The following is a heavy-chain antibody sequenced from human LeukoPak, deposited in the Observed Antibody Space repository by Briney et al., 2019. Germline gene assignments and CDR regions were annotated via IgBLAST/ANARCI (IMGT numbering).Heavy chain of an antibody. J-gene: IGHJ6*04. CDR3: ARHPDVISMV. CDR2: INHSGST. Sequence: PSETLSLTCAVYGGSFSGYYWSWIRQPPGKGLEWIGEINHSGSTNYNPSRKSRLTRSEDTSKNHSSPKLSDVTTADTAVYYCARHPDVISMVWGKGTTVTISS. V-gene: IGHV4-34*01. D-gene: IGHD3-10*01. CDR1: GGSFSGYY.